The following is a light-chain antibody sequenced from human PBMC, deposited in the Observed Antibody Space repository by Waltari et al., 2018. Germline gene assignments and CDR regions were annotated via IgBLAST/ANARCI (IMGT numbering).Light chain of an antibody. CDR3: SSYTSSSTLV. J-gene: IGLJ3*02. CDR2: DVN. V-gene: IGLV2-14*03. Sequence: QSALTQPASVSGSPGQSITFPCAATSGAVGGYQYAYWYQQHPGKAPTLMIYDVNNRPSVFSNRFSGSKSGNTASLTISGLQAEDEADYHCSSYTSSSTLVFGGGTKLTVL. CDR1: SGAVGGYQY.